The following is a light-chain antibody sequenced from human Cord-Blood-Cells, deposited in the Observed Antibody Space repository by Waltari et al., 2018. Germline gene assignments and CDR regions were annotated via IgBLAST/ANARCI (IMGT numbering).Light chain of an antibody. J-gene: IGLJ3*02. CDR1: SSDVGGYNY. CDR3: SSYTSSSTLV. CDR2: DVS. Sequence: QSALTQPASVSGSPGQSITISCTGTSSDVGGYNYVSWYQQHPGKAPKLMIYDVSKRPSGVSKRFSGSESGNTASLTISGLQAEDEADYYCSSYTSSSTLVFGGGTKLTVL. V-gene: IGLV2-14*01.